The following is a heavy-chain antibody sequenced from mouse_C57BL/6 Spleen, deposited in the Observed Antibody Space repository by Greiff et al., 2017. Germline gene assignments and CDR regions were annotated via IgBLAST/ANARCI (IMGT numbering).Heavy chain of an antibody. Sequence: EVQLVESGPELVKPGASVKISCKASGYSFTDYNMNWVKQSHGKSLEWIGVINPNYGTTSYNQKFKGKATLTVDQSSSTAYMQLNSLTSEDSAVYYCARVLRQGQRGYFEGWGTGTTVTVSS. CDR3: ARVLRQGQRGYFEG. D-gene: IGHD1-2*01. CDR1: GYSFTDYN. CDR2: INPNYGTT. V-gene: IGHV1-39*01. J-gene: IGHJ1*03.